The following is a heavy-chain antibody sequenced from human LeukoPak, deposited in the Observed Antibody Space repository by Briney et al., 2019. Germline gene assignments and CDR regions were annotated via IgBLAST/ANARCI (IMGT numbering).Heavy chain of an antibody. CDR1: GFTFSSYG. CDR2: ISSSGGST. CDR3: AKDGDCGGDCYSDY. J-gene: IGHJ4*02. V-gene: IGHV3-23*01. D-gene: IGHD2-21*02. Sequence: GGSLRLSCAASGFTFSSYGMSWVRQAPGKGLEWVSAISSSGGSTFYADSVKGRFTISRDNSKNTLYLQMNSLRAEDTAVYYCAKDGDCGGDCYSDYWGQGTLVTVSS.